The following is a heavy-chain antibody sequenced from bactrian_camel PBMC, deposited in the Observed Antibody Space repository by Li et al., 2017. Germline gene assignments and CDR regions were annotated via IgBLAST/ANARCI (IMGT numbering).Heavy chain of an antibody. CDR3: AADQFAFGLSPQYKY. CDR2: IYSNGGTT. CDR1: GFTFSSYS. V-gene: IGHV3S25*01. J-gene: IGHJ4*01. D-gene: IGHD1*01. Sequence: QLVESGGGLVQPGGSLRLSCAASGFTFSSYSMYWVRQAPGKGLERVSTIYSNGGTTVYADSVKGRFTIARDNAKNTVYLQMNSLEPEDTAVYYCAADQFAFGLSPQYKYWGQGTQVTVS.